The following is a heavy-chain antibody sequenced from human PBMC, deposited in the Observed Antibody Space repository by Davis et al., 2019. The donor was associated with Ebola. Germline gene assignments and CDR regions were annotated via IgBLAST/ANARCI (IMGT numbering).Heavy chain of an antibody. CDR2: MNPNSGNT. J-gene: IGHJ4*02. D-gene: IGHD2-21*01. Sequence: AASLKVSCKASGYTFTSYDINWVRQATGQGLEWMGWMNPNSGNTGYAQKFQGRVTMTRENSMSTAYMELSSLRSEDTAVYFCARGGVAYSDLDYWGQGTLVAVSS. CDR1: GYTFTSYD. V-gene: IGHV1-8*01. CDR3: ARGGVAYSDLDY.